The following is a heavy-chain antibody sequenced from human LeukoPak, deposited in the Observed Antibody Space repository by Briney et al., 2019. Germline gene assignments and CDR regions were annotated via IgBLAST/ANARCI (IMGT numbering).Heavy chain of an antibody. Sequence: GGSLRLPCAASGFTFSDYYMSWIRQAPGKGLEWVSYISSSGSTIYYADSVKGRFTISRDNAKNSLYLQMNSLRAEDTAVYYCARVMTVEDAFDIWGQGTMVTVSS. V-gene: IGHV3-11*04. CDR3: ARVMTVEDAFDI. J-gene: IGHJ3*02. D-gene: IGHD2-21*02. CDR1: GFTFSDYY. CDR2: ISSSGSTI.